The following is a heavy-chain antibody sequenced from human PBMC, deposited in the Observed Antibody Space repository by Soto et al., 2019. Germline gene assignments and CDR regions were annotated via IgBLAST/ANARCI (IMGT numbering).Heavy chain of an antibody. Sequence: ASVKVSCKASGYTFTSYAMHWVRQAPGQRLEWMGWINAGNGNTRYSQKFQGRVTITRDTSASTAYMELSSLRSEDTAVYYCARNWFGDNWFDPWGQGTLVTVSS. CDR2: INAGNGNT. CDR3: ARNWFGDNWFDP. D-gene: IGHD3-10*01. J-gene: IGHJ5*02. CDR1: GYTFTSYA. V-gene: IGHV1-3*01.